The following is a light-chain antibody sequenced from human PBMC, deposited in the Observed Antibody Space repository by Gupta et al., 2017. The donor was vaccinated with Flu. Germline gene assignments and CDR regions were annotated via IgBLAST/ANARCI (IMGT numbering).Light chain of an antibody. CDR1: AVTKKY. V-gene: IGLV3-10*01. J-gene: IGLJ2*01. CDR2: EES. CDR3: YSKEDTGKGV. Sequence: QGITTRITCSGDAVTKKYDYWDQKKAGQAPLLVIFEESKRPAGLPGRFSGSSAGTMATLTXSXDKVDDXADYYGYSKEDTGKGVFGGGTKLTVL.